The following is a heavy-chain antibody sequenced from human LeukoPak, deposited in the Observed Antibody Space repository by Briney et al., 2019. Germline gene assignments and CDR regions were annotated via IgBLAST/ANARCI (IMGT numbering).Heavy chain of an antibody. CDR2: ISGSGGST. D-gene: IGHD5-18*01. CDR3: AKGLRRGYSYGRYYSYGMDV. J-gene: IGHJ6*04. V-gene: IGHV3-23*01. CDR1: GFTFSSYA. Sequence: GGSLRLSCAASGFTFSSYAMSWVRQAPGKGLEWVSAISGSGGSTYYADSVKGRFTISRDNSKNTLYLQMNSLRAEDTAVYYCAKGLRRGYSYGRYYSYGMDVWGKGTTVTVSS.